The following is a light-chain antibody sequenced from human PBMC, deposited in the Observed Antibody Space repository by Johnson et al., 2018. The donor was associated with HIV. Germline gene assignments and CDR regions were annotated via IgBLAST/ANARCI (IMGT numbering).Light chain of an antibody. V-gene: IGLV1-51*01. CDR3: GTWDNSLKAEV. CDR2: DNN. J-gene: IGLJ1*01. Sequence: QSVLTQPPSVSAAPGQKVTISCSGSSSNIGNNDVSWYQQLPGTAPKLLIYDNNKRPSGIPDRFSGSKSGTSATLGITGLQTGDEADYYCGTWDNSLKAEVFGTGTKVTVL. CDR1: SSNIGNND.